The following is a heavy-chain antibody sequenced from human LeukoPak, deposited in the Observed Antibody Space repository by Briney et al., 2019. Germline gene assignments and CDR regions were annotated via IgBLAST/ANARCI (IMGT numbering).Heavy chain of an antibody. CDR2: IYYSGST. D-gene: IGHD5-18*01. CDR1: GGSISSYY. V-gene: IGHV4-59*01. CDR3: ARWERGYSYGYPLY. Sequence: SETLSLTCTVSGGSISSYYWSWIRQPPGKGLEWIGYIYYSGSTNYNPSLKSRVTISVGTSKNQFSLKLSSATAADTAVYYCARWERGYSYGYPLYWGQGTLVTVSS. J-gene: IGHJ4*02.